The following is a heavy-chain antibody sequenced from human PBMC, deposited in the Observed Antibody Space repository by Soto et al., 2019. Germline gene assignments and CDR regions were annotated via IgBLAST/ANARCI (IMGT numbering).Heavy chain of an antibody. V-gene: IGHV1-69*01. CDR3: ARSQGSSTSLEIYYYYYYGMDV. CDR2: IIPITATA. J-gene: IGHJ6*02. Sequence: QVQLVQSGAEVKKPGSSVKVSCKASGGTFGSYAISWVRQAPGKGLEWMGGIIPITATANYAQKFQGRVTITADESTSTASMQLSSLISEDTAVYYCARSQGSSTSLEIYYYYYYGMDVWGQGTTVTVSS. D-gene: IGHD2-2*01. CDR1: GGTFGSYA.